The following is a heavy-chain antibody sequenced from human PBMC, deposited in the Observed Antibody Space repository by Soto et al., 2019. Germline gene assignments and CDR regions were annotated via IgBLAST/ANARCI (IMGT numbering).Heavy chain of an antibody. V-gene: IGHV1-3*01. J-gene: IGHJ6*02. D-gene: IGHD3-22*01. CDR1: GYAFASYG. CDR2: INAGNGNT. CDR3: ARDPNDSSAYYHHYYYGMDV. Sequence: XKVACKWSGYAFASYGIHGVRQAAVQRLEWTGWINAGNGNTKYSEKFHGRVTITRDTSASTAYLELSSLRSEDTAVYYCARDPNDSSAYYHHYYYGMDVWGQGTTVTVSS.